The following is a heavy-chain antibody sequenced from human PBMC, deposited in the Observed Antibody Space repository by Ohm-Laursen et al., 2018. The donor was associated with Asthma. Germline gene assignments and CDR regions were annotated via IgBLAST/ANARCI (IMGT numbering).Heavy chain of an antibody. CDR2: VYHTGST. J-gene: IGHJ4*02. Sequence: SDTLSLTCSVSGGSVSSGSYYWIWIRQPPGRGLEFIGYVYHTGSTIYNPSLKGRVTISVDTSKNHFSLWLTSVTSADTAVYYCARGHGYNLYWGQGTLVTVSS. CDR3: ARGHGYNLY. V-gene: IGHV4-61*03. D-gene: IGHD5-24*01. CDR1: GGSVSSGSYY.